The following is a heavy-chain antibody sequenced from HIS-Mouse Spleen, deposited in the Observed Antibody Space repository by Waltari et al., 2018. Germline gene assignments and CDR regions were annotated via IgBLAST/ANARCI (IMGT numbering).Heavy chain of an antibody. CDR2: IYYSGST. D-gene: IGHD6-13*01. Sequence: QLQLQESGPGLVKPSETLSLTCTFSGGPLSTSIYYWGWIRQPPGKGLEWIGSIYYSGSTYYNPSLKSRVTISVDTSKNQFSLKLSSVTAADTAVYYCAREIPYSSSWYDWYFDLWGRGTLVTVSS. V-gene: IGHV4-39*07. CDR1: GGPLSTSIYY. CDR3: AREIPYSSSWYDWYFDL. J-gene: IGHJ2*01.